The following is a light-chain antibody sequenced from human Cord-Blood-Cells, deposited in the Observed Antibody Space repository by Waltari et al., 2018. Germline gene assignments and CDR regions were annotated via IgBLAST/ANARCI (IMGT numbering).Light chain of an antibody. Sequence: QSALTQPASVSGSPGPSITIPCTGTSSDAGGYNYVSWYQQHPGKAPKLMIYDVSKRPSGVSNRFSGSKSGNTASLTISGLQAEDEADYYCSSYTSSSTWVFGGGTKLTVL. J-gene: IGLJ3*02. CDR3: SSYTSSSTWV. CDR2: DVS. CDR1: SSDAGGYNY. V-gene: IGLV2-14*01.